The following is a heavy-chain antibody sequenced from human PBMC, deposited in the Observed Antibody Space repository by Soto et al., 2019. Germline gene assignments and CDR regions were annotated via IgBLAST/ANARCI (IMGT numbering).Heavy chain of an antibody. CDR3: AGMPYTSGLRFDP. V-gene: IGHV4-30-2*01. CDR1: GDSYSISTYS. Sequence: SETLSLTCNMSGDSYSISTYSWSWIRQPPGKALQWIGFIYQSGVTSYSPSLASRVSISLDRSNNQCSLKLKSVTAADTAVYFCAGMPYTSGLRFDPWGPGTLVTVS. D-gene: IGHD6-19*01. J-gene: IGHJ5*02. CDR2: IYQSGVT.